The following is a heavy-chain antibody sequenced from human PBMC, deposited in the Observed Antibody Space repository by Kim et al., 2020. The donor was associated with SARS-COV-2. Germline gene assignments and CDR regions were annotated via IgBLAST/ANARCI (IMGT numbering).Heavy chain of an antibody. CDR1: GFTFSSYW. J-gene: IGHJ4*02. Sequence: GGSLRLSCAASGFTFSSYWMSWVRQAPGKGLEWVANIQQDGSEKYYVDSVKGRFTISRDNAKNSLYLQMNSLRAEDTAVYDCARDRMTTVTTGDYWGQGTLVTVSS. CDR2: IQQDGSEK. CDR3: ARDRMTTVTTGDY. V-gene: IGHV3-7*01. D-gene: IGHD4-17*01.